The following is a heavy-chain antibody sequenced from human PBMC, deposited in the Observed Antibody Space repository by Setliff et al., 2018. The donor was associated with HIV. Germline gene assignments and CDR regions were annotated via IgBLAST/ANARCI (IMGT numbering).Heavy chain of an antibody. Sequence: PSETLSLTCTVSGGSISGSIWSWIRQPPGKGLECVGYIYYMGGTTYNPSLKSRLTISVDKSKNQFSLKVRSVTAADTAVYYCARMDSSTWPDYYSYGMDVWGQGTTVTVSS. J-gene: IGHJ6*02. CDR3: ARMDSSTWPDYYSYGMDV. CDR2: IYYMGGT. V-gene: IGHV4-59*01. CDR1: GGSISGSI. D-gene: IGHD2-2*01.